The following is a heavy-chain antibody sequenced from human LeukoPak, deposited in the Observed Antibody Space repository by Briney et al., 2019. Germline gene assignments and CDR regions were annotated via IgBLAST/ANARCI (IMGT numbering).Heavy chain of an antibody. Sequence: PGGSLRLSCAASGFTFSSYAMSWVRQAPGKGLEWVSAISGSGGSTYYADSVKGRFTISRDNSKNTLYLQMNSLRAEDTAVYYCAKDGIVATIAIAYIDYWGQGTLVTVSS. V-gene: IGHV3-23*01. J-gene: IGHJ4*02. CDR3: AKDGIVATIAIAYIDY. D-gene: IGHD5-12*01. CDR2: ISGSGGST. CDR1: GFTFSSYA.